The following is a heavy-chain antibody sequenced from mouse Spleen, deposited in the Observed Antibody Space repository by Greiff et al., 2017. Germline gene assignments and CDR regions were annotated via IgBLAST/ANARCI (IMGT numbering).Heavy chain of an antibody. D-gene: IGHD2-3*01. CDR3: ARRDDGYYWYFDV. CDR1: GFTFSSYA. Sequence: EVMLVESGGGLVKPGGSLKLSCAASGFTFSSYAMSWLRQTPEKRLEWVATISSGGSYTYYPDSVKGRFTISRDNAKNTLYLQMSSLRSEDTAMYYCARRDDGYYWYFDVWGAGTTVTVSS. V-gene: IGHV5-9-1*01. CDR2: ISSGGSYT. J-gene: IGHJ1*01.